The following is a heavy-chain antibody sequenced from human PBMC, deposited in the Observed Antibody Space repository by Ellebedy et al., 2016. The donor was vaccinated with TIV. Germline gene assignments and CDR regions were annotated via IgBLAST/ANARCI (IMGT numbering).Heavy chain of an antibody. CDR2: IRYDGTTE. J-gene: IGHJ1*01. V-gene: IGHV3-30*02. D-gene: IGHD3-16*01. CDR1: GITFSGYD. Sequence: PGGSLRLSCAASGITFSGYDMHWVRQAPGKGLEWVSYIRYDGTTEHYADSVKGRFTISRDNSKNTLYLQMNGLRAEDTAVYYCTNGGKDFEHWGQGTQVSVSP. CDR3: TNGGKDFEH.